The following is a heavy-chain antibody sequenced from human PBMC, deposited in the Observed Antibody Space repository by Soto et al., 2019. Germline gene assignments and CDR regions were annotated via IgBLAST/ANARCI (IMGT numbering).Heavy chain of an antibody. CDR1: GGSISSYY. J-gene: IGHJ4*02. Sequence: SETLSLTCTVSGGSISSYYWSWIRQPAGKGLEWIGRIYRSGSTNYNPSLKSRVAISVDTSKNQFSLKVTSMTAADTAVYYCALWGSYRSMDNWGEGTLVTVS. V-gene: IGHV4-4*07. CDR3: ALWGSYRSMDN. D-gene: IGHD3-16*02. CDR2: IYRSGST.